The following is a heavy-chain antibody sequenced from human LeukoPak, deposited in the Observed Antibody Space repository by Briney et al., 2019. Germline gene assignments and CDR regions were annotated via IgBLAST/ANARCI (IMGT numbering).Heavy chain of an antibody. CDR3: ARGGGIAAARKAEYFQL. CDR2: INHSGST. CDR1: GGSFSGYY. D-gene: IGHD6-13*01. V-gene: IGHV4-34*01. Sequence: SETLSLTCAVYGGSFSGYYWSWIRQPPGKGLEWIGEINHSGSTNYNPSLKSRVTISVDTSKNQFSLKLSSVTAADTAVYYCARGGGIAAARKAEYFQLWGQGTLVTVSS. J-gene: IGHJ1*01.